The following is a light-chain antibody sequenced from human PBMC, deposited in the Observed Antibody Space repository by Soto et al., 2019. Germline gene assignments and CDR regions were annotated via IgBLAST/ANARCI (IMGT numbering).Light chain of an antibody. Sequence: EIVLTQSPATLSLSPGERATLSCRASQSVSSYLAWYQQKPGQAPRLLIYGASTRATAIPATFSGSGSATEFTLTISSLQSEDFAVYYCQQYNNWPITFGQGTRLEIK. CDR3: QQYNNWPIT. J-gene: IGKJ5*01. CDR2: GAS. V-gene: IGKV3-15*01. CDR1: QSVSSY.